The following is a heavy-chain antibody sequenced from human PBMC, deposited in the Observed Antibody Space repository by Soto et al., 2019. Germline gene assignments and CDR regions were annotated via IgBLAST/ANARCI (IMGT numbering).Heavy chain of an antibody. CDR1: GGSISSGGFY. D-gene: IGHD3-22*01. CDR2: IYYSGST. Sequence: TLSLTCTVSGGSISSGGFYWSWIRQHPGKGLEWIGYIYYSGSTYYNPSLKSRVTISVDTSKNQFSLKLSSVTAADTAVYYCARDRGAYYYDSSANWFDPWGQGTLVTVSS. V-gene: IGHV4-31*03. CDR3: ARDRGAYYYDSSANWFDP. J-gene: IGHJ5*02.